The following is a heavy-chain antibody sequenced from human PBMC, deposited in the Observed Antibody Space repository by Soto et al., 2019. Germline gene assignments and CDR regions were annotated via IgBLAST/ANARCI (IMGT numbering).Heavy chain of an antibody. D-gene: IGHD6-13*01. V-gene: IGHV1-18*01. CDR2: ISAYNGNT. Sequence: VASVKVSCKASGYTFTSYGISWVRQAPGQGLEWMGWISAYNGNTNYAQKLQGRVTMTTDTSTSTAYMELRSLRSDDTAVYYCTRRAAAAAVVPYGMDVWGQGTTVTVSS. J-gene: IGHJ6*02. CDR1: GYTFTSYG. CDR3: TRRAAAAAVVPYGMDV.